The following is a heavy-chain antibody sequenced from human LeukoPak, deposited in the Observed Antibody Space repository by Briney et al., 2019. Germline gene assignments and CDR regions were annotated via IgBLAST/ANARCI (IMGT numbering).Heavy chain of an antibody. CDR3: AKHPQEYYFDY. J-gene: IGHJ4*02. CDR1: GFTFSSYG. Sequence: GGSLRLSCAASGFTFSSYGMHWVRQAPGKGLEWVAFIRYDGSNKYYADSVKGRFTISRDNSKNTLYLQMNSLRAEDTAVYYCAKHPQEYYFDYWGQGTLVTVSS. V-gene: IGHV3-30*02. CDR2: IRYDGSNK.